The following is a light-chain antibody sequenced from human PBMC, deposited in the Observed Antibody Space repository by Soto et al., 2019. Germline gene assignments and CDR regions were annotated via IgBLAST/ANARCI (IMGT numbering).Light chain of an antibody. V-gene: IGLV2-14*01. CDR3: NSYTSSSTSYV. J-gene: IGLJ1*01. CDR1: SSDVGGYNY. Sequence: QSVLTQPASVSGSPGQSITISCTGTSSDVGGYNYVSWYQQHPGKAPKLMIYDVSNRPSGVSNRFSGSKSGNTASLTISGLRADDEADYYCNSYTSSSTSYVFGPVTNVTVL. CDR2: DVS.